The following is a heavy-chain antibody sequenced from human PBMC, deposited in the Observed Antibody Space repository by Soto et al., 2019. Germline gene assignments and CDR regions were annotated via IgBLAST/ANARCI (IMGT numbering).Heavy chain of an antibody. J-gene: IGHJ6*02. CDR2: INHSGST. Sequence: FETPSLTCGVYGVSFSCYYWIWIRQPPGKGLEWIGEINHSGSTNYNPSLKSRVTISVDTSKNQFSLKLSSVTAADTAVYYCAKDWVRIAVAGTDVWGQGTTVTVSS. CDR1: GVSFSCYY. CDR3: AKDWVRIAVAGTDV. V-gene: IGHV4-34*01. D-gene: IGHD6-19*01.